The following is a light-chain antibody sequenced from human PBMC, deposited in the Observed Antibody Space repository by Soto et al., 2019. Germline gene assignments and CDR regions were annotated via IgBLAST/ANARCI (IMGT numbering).Light chain of an antibody. CDR2: WAS. J-gene: IGKJ2*01. CDR1: QSVLYSPNNKNY. Sequence: DIVMTQSPDSLAVSLGERATINCKSSQSVLYSPNNKNYLAWYQQKPGQPPKLLIYWASTRESGVPDRFSGSGSGTEFTLTISSLQAEDVAVYYCQQYYSTPSYTFGQGTKLEIK. CDR3: QQYYSTPSYT. V-gene: IGKV4-1*01.